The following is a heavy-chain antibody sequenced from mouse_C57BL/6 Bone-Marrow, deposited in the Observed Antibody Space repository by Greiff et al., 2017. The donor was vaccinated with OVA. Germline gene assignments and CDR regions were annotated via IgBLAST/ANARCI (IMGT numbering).Heavy chain of an antibody. CDR3: ARPLYGNYRLYYFDY. D-gene: IGHD2-1*01. V-gene: IGHV1-64*01. J-gene: IGHJ2*01. CDR2: IHPNSGST. CDR1: GYTFTSYW. Sequence: QVQLKQPGAELVKPGASVKLSCKASGYTFTSYWMHWVKQRPGQGLEWIGMIHPNSGSTNYNEKFKSKATLTVDKSSSTAYMQLSSLTSEDSAVYYCARPLYGNYRLYYFDYWGQGTTLTVSS.